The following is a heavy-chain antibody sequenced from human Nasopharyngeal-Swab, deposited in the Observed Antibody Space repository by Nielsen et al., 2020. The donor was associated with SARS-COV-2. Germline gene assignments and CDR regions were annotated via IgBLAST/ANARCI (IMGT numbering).Heavy chain of an antibody. Sequence: GESLKISCAASGFPFSSYAMSWVRQAPGKGLEWVSAISGSGGSTYYADSVKGRFTISRDNSKNTLYLQMNSLRAEDTAVYYCAKDLLRFLEWSPMDVWGQGTTVTV. J-gene: IGHJ6*02. V-gene: IGHV3-23*01. D-gene: IGHD3-3*01. CDR1: GFPFSSYA. CDR3: AKDLLRFLEWSPMDV. CDR2: ISGSGGST.